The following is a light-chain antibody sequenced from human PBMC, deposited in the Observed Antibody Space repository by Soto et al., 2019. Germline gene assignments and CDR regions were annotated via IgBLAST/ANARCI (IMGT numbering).Light chain of an antibody. V-gene: IGKV1-5*01. CDR3: QQYNSYSPDT. Sequence: DIQMTQSPSTLSASVGDRVTNTCRASQSISSWLAWYQQKPGKAPKLLIYDASSLESGVPSRFSGSGSGTQFTLTISSLQPDDFATYYCQQYNSYSPDTFGQGTKLEIK. CDR2: DAS. CDR1: QSISSW. J-gene: IGKJ2*01.